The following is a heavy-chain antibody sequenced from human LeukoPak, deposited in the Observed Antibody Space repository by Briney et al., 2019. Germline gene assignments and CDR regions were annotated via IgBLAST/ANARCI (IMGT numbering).Heavy chain of an antibody. V-gene: IGHV4-59*01. CDR3: ARARTGDYFDY. CDR1: GASISSYY. Sequence: SETLSLTCTVSGASISSYYWSWIRQPPGKGLEWIAYMSYSGSTNYNPSFKSRVTISIDTSKNHFSLKLSSVTAADTAVYHCARARTGDYFDYWGQGTLVTVSS. D-gene: IGHD1-14*01. J-gene: IGHJ4*02. CDR2: MSYSGST.